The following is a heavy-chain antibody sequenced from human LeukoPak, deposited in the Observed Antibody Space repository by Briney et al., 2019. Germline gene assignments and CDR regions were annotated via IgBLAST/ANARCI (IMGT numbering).Heavy chain of an antibody. CDR3: ARAAAGTLWSFDY. Sequence: GGSLRLSCAASGFTFSSYGMHWVRQAPGKGLEWVSAISGSGGSSYYVDSVKGRFTISRDNSNNSLYVQMNSLRAEDTAIYYCARAAAGTLWSFDYWGQGTTVTVSS. CDR1: GFTFSSYG. D-gene: IGHD6-13*01. J-gene: IGHJ4*02. CDR2: ISGSGGSS. V-gene: IGHV3-23*01.